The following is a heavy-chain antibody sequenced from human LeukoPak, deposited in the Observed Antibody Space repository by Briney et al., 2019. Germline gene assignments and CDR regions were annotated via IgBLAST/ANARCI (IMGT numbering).Heavy chain of an antibody. Sequence: PSETLSLTCTVSGGSISSSSYYWGWIRQPPGKGLEWIGTIYYSGSTYYNPSLKSRVTISVDTSKNQFSLKLSSVTASDTAVFYCAILRCSGGSCYLDYWGQGTLVTVSS. CDR3: AILRCSGGSCYLDY. CDR1: GGSISSSSYY. D-gene: IGHD2-15*01. J-gene: IGHJ4*02. V-gene: IGHV4-39*07. CDR2: IYYSGST.